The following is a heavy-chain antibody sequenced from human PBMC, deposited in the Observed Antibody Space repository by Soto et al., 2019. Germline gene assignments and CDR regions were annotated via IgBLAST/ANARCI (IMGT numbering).Heavy chain of an antibody. D-gene: IGHD6-6*01. V-gene: IGHV3-23*01. CDR3: AKDRVSSFYYYYGMDV. CDR2: ISGSGGST. Sequence: GGSLRLSCAASGFTFSSYAMTWVRQAPGKGLEWVSGISGSGGSTYYADSVKGRFTISRDNSKNTLDLQMSGLTAEDTAVYYCAKDRVSSFYYYYGMDVWGQGTTVTVS. CDR1: GFTFSSYA. J-gene: IGHJ6*02.